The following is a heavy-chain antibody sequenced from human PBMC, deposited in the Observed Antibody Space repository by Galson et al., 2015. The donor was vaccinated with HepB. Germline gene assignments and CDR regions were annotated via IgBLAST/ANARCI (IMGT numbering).Heavy chain of an antibody. J-gene: IGHJ4*02. CDR1: GYTFTGYY. V-gene: IGHV1-2*02. CDR3: ARAYCGGDCYSLNSYFDY. D-gene: IGHD2-21*02. Sequence: SVKVSCKASGYTFTGYYMHWVRQAPGQGLEWMGWINPNSGGTNYAQKFQGRVTMTRDTSISTAYVELSRLRSDDTAVYYCARAYCGGDCYSLNSYFDYWGQGTLFTVSS. CDR2: INPNSGGT.